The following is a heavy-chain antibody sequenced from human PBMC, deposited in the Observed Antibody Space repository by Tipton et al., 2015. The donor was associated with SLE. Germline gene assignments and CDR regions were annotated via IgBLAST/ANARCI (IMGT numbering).Heavy chain of an antibody. CDR3: AKDLAAGANY. V-gene: IGHV3-30*02. CDR2: IRYDGSNK. D-gene: IGHD3-10*01. J-gene: IGHJ4*02. Sequence: SLRLSCAASGFTFSSYGLHWVRQAPGKGLEWVAVIRYDGSNKYYADSVKGRFTISRDNSKNTLYLQMNSLRAEDTAVYYCAKDLAAGANYWGQGTLVTVSS. CDR1: GFTFSSYG.